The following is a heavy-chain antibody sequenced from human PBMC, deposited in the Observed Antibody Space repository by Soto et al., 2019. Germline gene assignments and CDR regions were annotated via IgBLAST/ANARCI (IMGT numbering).Heavy chain of an antibody. D-gene: IGHD4-17*01. Sequence: PSETLSLTCSVSGGSVSDKTYYWSWIWQPPGKRLEWIGYVYYSGTTNYNPSLKSRVTISVDLSKNRFSPRLSPVTTADTALYYCARTTAVPNTLRSRYFFDYWGQGTLVTVSS. J-gene: IGHJ4*02. CDR1: GGSVSDKTYY. V-gene: IGHV4-61*01. CDR3: ARTTAVPNTLRSRYFFDY. CDR2: VYYSGTT.